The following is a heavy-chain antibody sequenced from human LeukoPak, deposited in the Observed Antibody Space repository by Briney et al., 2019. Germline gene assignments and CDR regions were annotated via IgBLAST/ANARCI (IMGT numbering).Heavy chain of an antibody. V-gene: IGHV3-11*06. CDR3: ARDALATRRDFDY. J-gene: IGHJ4*02. Sequence: TGGSLRLSCAASGFTFSDYYMSWIRQAPGKGLEWVSYISSSSSYTTYADSVKGRFTISRDNAKNSLYLQMNSLRAEDTAVYYCARDALATRRDFDYWGQGTLVTVSS. CDR1: GFTFSDYY. CDR2: ISSSSSYT.